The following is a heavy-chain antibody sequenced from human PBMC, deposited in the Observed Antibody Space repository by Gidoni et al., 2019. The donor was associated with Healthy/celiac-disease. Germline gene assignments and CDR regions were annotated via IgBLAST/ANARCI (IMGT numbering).Heavy chain of an antibody. CDR3: ARHRYLAVAGPDDAFDI. Sequence: EVQLVQSGAEVKKPGESLKISCKGSGYSFPSSWIGWVRQLPGKGLEWMGIIYPGDSDTRYSPSFQGQVTISADKSISTAYLQWSSLKASDTAMYYWARHRYLAVAGPDDAFDIWGQGTMVTVSS. CDR2: IYPGDSDT. V-gene: IGHV5-51*01. CDR1: GYSFPSSW. J-gene: IGHJ3*02. D-gene: IGHD6-19*01.